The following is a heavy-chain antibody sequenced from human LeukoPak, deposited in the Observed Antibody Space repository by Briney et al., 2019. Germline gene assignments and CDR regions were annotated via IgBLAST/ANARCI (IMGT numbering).Heavy chain of an antibody. CDR3: AELGITMIGGV. D-gene: IGHD3-10*02. CDR1: GFTFSSYE. Sequence: GGSLRLSCAASGFTFSSYEMNWVRQAPGKALECVSYISSSCSTIYYADSVKGRFTISRDNAKNSLYLQMNSLRAEDTAVYYCAELGITMIGGVWGKGTTVTISS. J-gene: IGHJ6*04. V-gene: IGHV3-48*03. CDR2: ISSSCSTI.